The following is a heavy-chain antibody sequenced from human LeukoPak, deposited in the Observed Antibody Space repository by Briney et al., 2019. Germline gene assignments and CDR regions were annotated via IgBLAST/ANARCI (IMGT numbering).Heavy chain of an antibody. J-gene: IGHJ3*02. CDR1: GGSISSFF. V-gene: IGHV4-59*08. Sequence: PSETLSLTCTVSGGSISSFFWSWIRQPPGKGLEWIGYVHSSGSTKYNPSLKSRLIISVDTSKNQFSLNLRSVTAADTAVYYFGGVRPDCFDIWGQGTMVTVSS. CDR2: VHSSGST. CDR3: GGVRPDCFDI. D-gene: IGHD2-8*01.